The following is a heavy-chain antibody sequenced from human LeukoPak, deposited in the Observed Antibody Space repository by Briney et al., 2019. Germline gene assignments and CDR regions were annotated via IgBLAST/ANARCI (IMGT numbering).Heavy chain of an antibody. D-gene: IGHD6-13*01. Sequence: ESLKISCKGSGYSLTNYWIGWVRQMPGKGLEWMGIIYPGGSDMRYSPSFHGQVTISAEKSISTAYLQWSSLKASDTAMYYCARWIAAGRSYYYYCMDVWGQGTPVTVSS. CDR3: ARWIAAGRSYYYYCMDV. V-gene: IGHV5-51*01. J-gene: IGHJ6*02. CDR2: IYPGGSDM. CDR1: GYSLTNYW.